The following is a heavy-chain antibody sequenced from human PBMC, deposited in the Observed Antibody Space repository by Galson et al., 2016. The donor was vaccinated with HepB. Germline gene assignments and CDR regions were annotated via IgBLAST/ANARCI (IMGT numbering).Heavy chain of an antibody. V-gene: IGHV3-64D*06. J-gene: IGHJ4*02. Sequence: LILSCAASGFSFSDYSMHWVRQAPGKGLDYVSAISSSGARTYFADSVKDRFTISRDNSKNTLYLQMNRLKTEDTALYYRVKGSPTIAAPTDYWCQGTLVTVSS. CDR2: ISSSGART. CDR1: GFSFSDYS. D-gene: IGHD6-13*01. CDR3: VKGSPTIAAPTDY.